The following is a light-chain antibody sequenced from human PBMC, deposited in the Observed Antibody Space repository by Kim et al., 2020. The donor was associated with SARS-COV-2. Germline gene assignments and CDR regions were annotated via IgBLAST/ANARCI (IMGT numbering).Light chain of an antibody. CDR2: DVG. V-gene: IGLV2-14*03. CDR1: SSHVGGYNY. Sequence: HSITTSCTGTSSHVGGYNYVSWYQQHPGKATKLMIYDVGNRPSGVSIRFSDSKSGNTASLTISGLQAEDEADYYCTSYTSSSTPYVFGTGTKVTVL. CDR3: TSYTSSSTPYV. J-gene: IGLJ1*01.